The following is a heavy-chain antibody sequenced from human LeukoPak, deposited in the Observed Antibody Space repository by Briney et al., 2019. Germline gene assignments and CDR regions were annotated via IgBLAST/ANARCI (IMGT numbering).Heavy chain of an antibody. CDR3: ARPHMATVTASFDY. Sequence: GGSLRLSCAASGFTFGDYGMSWVRQPPGKGLEWVSGANWKGGSTGYADSVKGRFTISRENAKNFLYLQMNSLRAEDTPLYYCARPHMATVTASFDYWGQGTLVTVSS. J-gene: IGHJ4*02. CDR1: GFTFGDYG. D-gene: IGHD4-11*01. V-gene: IGHV3-20*04. CDR2: ANWKGGST.